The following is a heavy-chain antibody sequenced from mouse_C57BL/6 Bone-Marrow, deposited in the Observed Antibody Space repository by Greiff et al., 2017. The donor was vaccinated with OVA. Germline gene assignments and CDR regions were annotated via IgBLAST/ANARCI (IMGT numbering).Heavy chain of an antibody. CDR2: ISYDGSN. Sequence: ESGPGLVKPSQSLSLTCSVTGYSITSGYYWNWIRQFPGNKLEWMGYISYDGSNNYNPSLKNRISITRDTSKNQFFLKLNSVTTEDTATYYCHLYAMDYWGQGTSVTVSS. CDR1: GYSITSGYY. V-gene: IGHV3-6*01. CDR3: HLYAMDY. J-gene: IGHJ4*01.